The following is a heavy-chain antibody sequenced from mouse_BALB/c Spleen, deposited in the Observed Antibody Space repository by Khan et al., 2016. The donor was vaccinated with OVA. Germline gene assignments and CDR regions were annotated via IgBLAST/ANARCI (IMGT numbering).Heavy chain of an antibody. CDR3: ARSVTITTVVATDFDH. Sequence: EVQLQESGPGLVKPSQSLSLTCTVTGYSITSDYAWNWIRQFPGNKLEWMGYISYSGRTSYNPSLKSRISITRDTSKNQFFLQLNSVTTEDTATYYCARSVTITTVVATDFDHWGQGTTLTVSS. D-gene: IGHD1-1*01. J-gene: IGHJ2*01. V-gene: IGHV3-2*02. CDR2: ISYSGRT. CDR1: GYSITSDYA.